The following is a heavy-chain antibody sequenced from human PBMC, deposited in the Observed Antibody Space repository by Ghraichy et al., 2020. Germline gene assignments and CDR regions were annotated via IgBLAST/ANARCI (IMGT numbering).Heavy chain of an antibody. V-gene: IGHV3-23*01. CDR2: ISGSGGST. Sequence: GGSLRLSCAASGFTFSSYAMSWVRQAPGKGLEWVSAISGSGGSTYYADSVKGRFTISRDNSKNTLYLQMNSLRAEDTAVYYCAKDSVVTFNIALGKDYWGQGTLVTVSS. J-gene: IGHJ4*02. D-gene: IGHD4-23*01. CDR3: AKDSVVTFNIALGKDY. CDR1: GFTFSSYA.